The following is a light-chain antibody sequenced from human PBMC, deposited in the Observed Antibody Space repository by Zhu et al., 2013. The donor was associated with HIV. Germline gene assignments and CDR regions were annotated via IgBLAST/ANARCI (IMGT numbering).Light chain of an antibody. CDR3: QQRGDWPPT. Sequence: EIVMTQSPATLSVSPGERATLSCRASQSVNSNLAWYQQKPGQAPRLLIYGASTRAIGLPPRFSGSGSGTDFTLTISSLEPEDFGFYYCQQRGDWPPTFGQGTKLEIK. CDR2: GAS. J-gene: IGKJ2*01. V-gene: IGKV3-15*01. CDR1: QSVNSN.